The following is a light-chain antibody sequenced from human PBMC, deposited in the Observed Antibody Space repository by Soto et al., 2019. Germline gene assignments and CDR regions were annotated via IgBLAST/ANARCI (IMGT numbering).Light chain of an antibody. J-gene: IGKJ4*01. CDR1: QSVNNN. V-gene: IGKV3-15*01. Sequence: EILITQSPATLSVSPGERATLSCRASQSVNNNLAWYQQKPGQSPRLLIHAVSTRATGIPARFSGSGSGTEFTLNISSLQSEDFAVYYCQQYGSSPLTFGEGTKVEIK. CDR3: QQYGSSPLT. CDR2: AVS.